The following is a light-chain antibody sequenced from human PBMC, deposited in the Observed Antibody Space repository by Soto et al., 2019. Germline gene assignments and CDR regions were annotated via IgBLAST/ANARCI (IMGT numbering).Light chain of an antibody. Sequence: QSVLTQPPSASGSPGQSVTISCTGTSSDVGAYNYVSWYQQLPGKAPKLIIYEVSKRPSGVPDRFSGSKSGNTASLTVSGLQAEDEADYYCTSYAVTYSFLYVFGTGTKVTVL. V-gene: IGLV2-8*01. CDR3: TSYAVTYSFLYV. CDR2: EVS. CDR1: SSDVGAYNY. J-gene: IGLJ1*01.